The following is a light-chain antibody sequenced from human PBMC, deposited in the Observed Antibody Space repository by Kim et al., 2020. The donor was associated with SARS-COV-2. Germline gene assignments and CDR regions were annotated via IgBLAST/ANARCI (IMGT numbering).Light chain of an antibody. CDR3: NSYAGSKMLV. CDR2: EVN. V-gene: IGLV2-8*01. J-gene: IGLJ2*01. Sequence: GQSVTISCSGTSRDVGGYNYVSWYQQHPGKPPKLMIYEVNKRPSGVPDRFSGSKSGNTASLTVSGLQSEDEADYYCNSYAGSKMLVFGGGTQLTVL. CDR1: SRDVGGYNY.